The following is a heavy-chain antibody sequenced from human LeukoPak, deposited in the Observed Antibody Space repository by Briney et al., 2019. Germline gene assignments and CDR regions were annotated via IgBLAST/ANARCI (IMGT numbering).Heavy chain of an antibody. CDR2: IYYSGST. CDR1: GGSISSSSYY. J-gene: IGHJ6*02. D-gene: IGHD6-13*01. CDR3: ARGPAGRGYYYYGMDV. Sequence: SETLSLTCTVSGGSISSSSYYWGWIRQPPGKGLEWIGSIYYSGSTYYNPSLKSRVTISVDTSKNQFSQKLSSVTAADTAVYYCARGPAGRGYYYYGMDVWGQGTTVTVSS. V-gene: IGHV4-39*07.